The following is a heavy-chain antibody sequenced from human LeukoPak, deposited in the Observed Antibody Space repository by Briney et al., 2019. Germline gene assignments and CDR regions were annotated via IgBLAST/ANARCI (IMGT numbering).Heavy chain of an antibody. CDR3: TAGYSYDLSDY. D-gene: IGHD5-18*01. Sequence: SETLSLTCTVSGGSISSSSYYWGWIRQPPGKGLEWIGSIYYSGSTSYNPSLKSRVTMSVDTSKNQFSLKLSSVTAADTAMYYCTAGYSYDLSDYWGQGTLVTVSS. J-gene: IGHJ4*02. V-gene: IGHV4-39*07. CDR1: GGSISSSSYY. CDR2: IYYSGST.